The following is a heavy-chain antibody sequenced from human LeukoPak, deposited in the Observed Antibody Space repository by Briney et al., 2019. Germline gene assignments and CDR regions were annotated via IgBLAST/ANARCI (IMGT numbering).Heavy chain of an antibody. J-gene: IGHJ3*02. CDR3: ARHVGATAFDAFDI. Sequence: PSETLSLTCAVSGGSISNYYWSWIRQPPGRGLEWIGYIYYSGSTNYNPSLKSQVTISVDRSKNQFSLKLSSVTAADTAVFYCARHVGATAFDAFDIWGRGTMVTVSS. CDR2: IYYSGST. D-gene: IGHD1-26*01. V-gene: IGHV4-59*08. CDR1: GGSISNYY.